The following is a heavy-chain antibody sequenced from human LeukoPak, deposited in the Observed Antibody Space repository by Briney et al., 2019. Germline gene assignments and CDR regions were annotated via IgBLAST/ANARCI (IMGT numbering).Heavy chain of an antibody. CDR3: AKDAGPHDYGDYGRDY. CDR1: GFTFSSYG. CDR2: ISYDGSNK. V-gene: IGHV3-30*18. J-gene: IGHJ4*02. D-gene: IGHD4-17*01. Sequence: PGGSLRLSCAASGFTFSSYGMHWVRQAPGKGLEWVAVISYDGSNKYYADSVKGRFTISRDNSKNTLYLQMNSLRAEDTAVYYCAKDAGPHDYGDYGRDYWGQGTLVTVSS.